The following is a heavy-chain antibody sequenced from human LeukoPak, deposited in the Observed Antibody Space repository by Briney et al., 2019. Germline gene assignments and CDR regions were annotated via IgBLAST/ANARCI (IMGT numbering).Heavy chain of an antibody. CDR2: IRSKAYGGTT. CDR3: ARERLNWNDGIDY. CDR1: GFTFGDYV. V-gene: IGHV3-49*04. Sequence: GGSLRLSCTASGFTFGDYVMSWVRQAPGKGLEWVGFIRSKAYGGTTKNAASVKGRFTISRDDSKNSLYLQMNSLKTEDTAVYYCARERLNWNDGIDYWGQGTLVTVSS. D-gene: IGHD1-1*01. J-gene: IGHJ4*02.